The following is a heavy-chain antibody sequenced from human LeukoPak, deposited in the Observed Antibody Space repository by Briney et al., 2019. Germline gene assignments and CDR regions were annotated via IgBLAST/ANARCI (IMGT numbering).Heavy chain of an antibody. D-gene: IGHD5-18*01. Sequence: ASVKVSCKASGYTFTGYYMHWVRQAPGQGLEWMGWINPNSGGTNYAQKFQGRVTMTRDTSISTVYMELSRLRSDDTAVYYCARMGYSSKTTFDYWGQGTLVTVSS. CDR1: GYTFTGYY. V-gene: IGHV1-2*02. CDR2: INPNSGGT. J-gene: IGHJ4*02. CDR3: ARMGYSSKTTFDY.